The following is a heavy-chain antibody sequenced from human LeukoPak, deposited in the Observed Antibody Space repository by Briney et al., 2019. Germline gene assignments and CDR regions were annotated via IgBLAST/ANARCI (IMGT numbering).Heavy chain of an antibody. CDR2: IYYSGST. CDR1: GGSISSGGYS. CDR3: ARDRAPGDYYGSGSLGYYYGMDV. D-gene: IGHD3-10*01. J-gene: IGHJ6*02. V-gene: IGHV4-31*11. Sequence: SQTLSLTCAVSGGSISSGGYSWSWIRQHPGKGLEWIGYIYYSGSTYYNPSLKSRVTISVDTSKNQFSLKLSSVTAADTAVYYCARDRAPGDYYGSGSLGYYYGMDVRGQGTTVTVSS.